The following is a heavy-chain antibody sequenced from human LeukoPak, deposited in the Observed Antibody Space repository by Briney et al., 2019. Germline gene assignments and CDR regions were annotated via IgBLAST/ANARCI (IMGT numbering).Heavy chain of an antibody. CDR3: AKGRGWEASYYYYYMDV. D-gene: IGHD1-26*01. J-gene: IGHJ6*03. CDR1: GFTFSSYE. V-gene: IGHV3-48*03. Sequence: GGSLRLSCAASGFTFSSYEMNWVRQAPGKGLEWVSYISSSGSTIYYADSVRGRFTISRDNAKNSLYLQMNSLRAEDTAVYYCAKGRGWEASYYYYYMDVWGKGTTVTISS. CDR2: ISSSGSTI.